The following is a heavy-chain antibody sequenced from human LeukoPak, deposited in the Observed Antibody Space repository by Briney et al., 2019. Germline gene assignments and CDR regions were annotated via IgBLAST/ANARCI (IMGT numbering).Heavy chain of an antibody. J-gene: IGHJ6*03. CDR2: ISSRSNYI. CDR1: GFTFSNYK. Sequence: GGSLRLSCAASGFTFSNYKMNWVRQAPGKGLEWVSSISSRSNYIYYADSVKGRFTISRDNAKNSLYLQMNSLRAEDTAVYYCARVDSSGWYGDYYYYMDVWGKGTTVTVSS. CDR3: ARVDSSGWYGDYYYYMDV. D-gene: IGHD6-19*01. V-gene: IGHV3-21*01.